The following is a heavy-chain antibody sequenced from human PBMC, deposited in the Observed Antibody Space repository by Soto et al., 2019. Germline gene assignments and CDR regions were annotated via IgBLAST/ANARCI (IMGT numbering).Heavy chain of an antibody. D-gene: IGHD6-19*01. J-gene: IGHJ4*02. CDR2: IFYSGST. V-gene: IGHV4-59*11. CDR3: ARVGSSGWSPDY. Sequence: PSETLSLTCSVSGGSISGHYWTWIRQSPGKGLAWIGYIFYSGSTNYNPSLKSRVTISVDTSKNQFSLKMSSVTAADTAVYYCARVGSSGWSPDYWGRGTLVTVSS. CDR1: GGSISGHY.